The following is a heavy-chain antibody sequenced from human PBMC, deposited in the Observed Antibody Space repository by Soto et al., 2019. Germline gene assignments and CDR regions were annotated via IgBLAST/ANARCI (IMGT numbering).Heavy chain of an antibody. D-gene: IGHD3-22*01. Sequence: QVQLQESGPGLVKPSQTLSLTCTVSGGSISSGNYYWSWIRQHPGKGLEWIGYIYYSGSPYYNPSLKSRVTISVDTSKNQFSLKLSSVTVADTAVYYCARHNYDSSGTAVDVWGQGTTVTVSS. V-gene: IGHV4-31*03. J-gene: IGHJ6*02. CDR3: ARHNYDSSGTAVDV. CDR2: IYYSGSP. CDR1: GGSISSGNYY.